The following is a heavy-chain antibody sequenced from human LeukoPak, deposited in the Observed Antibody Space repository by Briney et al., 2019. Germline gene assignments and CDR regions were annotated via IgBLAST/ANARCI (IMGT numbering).Heavy chain of an antibody. Sequence: GGSLRLSCATSGFTFGSYAMHWVRQAPGKGLEWVAFIQYDGSHKYYVDSVKGRFTISRENFKDTLYLQMNSLRVEDTAIYYCAKGPLGGLDYWGQGTLVTVSS. V-gene: IGHV3-30*02. J-gene: IGHJ4*02. CDR1: GFTFGSYA. CDR2: IQYDGSHK. D-gene: IGHD3-16*01. CDR3: AKGPLGGLDY.